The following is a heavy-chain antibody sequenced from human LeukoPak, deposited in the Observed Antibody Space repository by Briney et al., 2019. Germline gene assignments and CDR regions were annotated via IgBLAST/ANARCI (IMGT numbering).Heavy chain of an antibody. D-gene: IGHD5-12*01. Sequence: GASVTVSFKASGGTFSSYAISWVRQAPGQGVEWMGGIIPIFGTANYAQKFQGRVTITADKSTSTAYMELSSLRSDDTALYYCARVLVAMIDDAFDIWGQGTMVTVSS. J-gene: IGHJ3*02. CDR3: ARVLVAMIDDAFDI. CDR1: GGTFSSYA. V-gene: IGHV1-69*06. CDR2: IIPIFGTA.